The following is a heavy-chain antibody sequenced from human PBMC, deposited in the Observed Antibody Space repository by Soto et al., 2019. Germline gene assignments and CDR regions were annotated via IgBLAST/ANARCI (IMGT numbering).Heavy chain of an antibody. CDR1: GFTFDDYA. CDR3: AKDAITMVRGVISDYGMDV. Sequence: GGSLRLSCAASGFTFDDYAMHWVRQAPGKGLEWVSGISWNSGSIGYADSVKGRFTISRDNAKNSLYLQMNSLRAEDTALYYCAKDAITMVRGVISDYGMDVWGQGTTVTVSS. V-gene: IGHV3-9*01. D-gene: IGHD3-10*01. CDR2: ISWNSGSI. J-gene: IGHJ6*02.